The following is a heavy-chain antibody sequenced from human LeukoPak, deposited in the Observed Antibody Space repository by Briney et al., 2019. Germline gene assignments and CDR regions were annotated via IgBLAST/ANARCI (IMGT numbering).Heavy chain of an antibody. CDR1: GYSISSGYY. CDR2: IYHSGST. D-gene: IGHD2-21*01. CDR3: ARAVVVVIAIESPFYWYFDL. J-gene: IGHJ2*01. V-gene: IGHV4-38-2*02. Sequence: SETLSLTCTVSGYSISSGYYWGWIRQPPGKGLEWIGSIYHSGSTYYNPSLKSRVTISVDTSKNQFSLKLSSVTAADTAVYYCARAVVVVIAIESPFYWYFDLWGRGTLVTVSS.